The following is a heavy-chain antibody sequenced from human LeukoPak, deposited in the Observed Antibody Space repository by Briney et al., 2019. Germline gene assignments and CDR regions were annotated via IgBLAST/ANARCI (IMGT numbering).Heavy chain of an antibody. CDR2: ISSSSSTI. CDR3: ARESLSGGIDY. J-gene: IGHJ4*02. D-gene: IGHD3-16*01. Sequence: PGGSLRLSCAASGFTFGTYAMNWVRQAPGKGLEWVSYISSSSSTIYFPDSVKGRFTISRDNAKNSLYLQMNGLRDEDTAVYYCARESLSGGIDYWGQGTLVTVSS. CDR1: GFTFGTYA. V-gene: IGHV3-48*02.